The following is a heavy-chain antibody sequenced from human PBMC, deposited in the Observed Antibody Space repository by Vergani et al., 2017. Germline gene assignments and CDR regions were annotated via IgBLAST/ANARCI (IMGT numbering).Heavy chain of an antibody. V-gene: IGHV3-48*03. J-gene: IGHJ5*02. CDR3: AKSPLWVGEETNGVEP. Sequence: EVQLVESGGGLVQPGGSLRLSCAASGFTFSSYEMNWVRQAPGKGLEWVSYISSSGSTIYYADSVKGRFTISRDNAKNSLYLQMNSLRAEDTAVYYCAKSPLWVGEETNGVEPWGQGTLVTVSS. CDR1: GFTFSSYE. CDR2: ISSSGSTI. D-gene: IGHD3-10*01.